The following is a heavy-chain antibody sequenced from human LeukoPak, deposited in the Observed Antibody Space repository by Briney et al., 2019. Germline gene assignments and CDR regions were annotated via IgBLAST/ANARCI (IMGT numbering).Heavy chain of an antibody. J-gene: IGHJ4*02. D-gene: IGHD4-17*01. CDR1: GFTFSTYS. Sequence: PGGSLRLSCAASGFTFSTYSMNWVRQAPGKGLEWVSSISSSSSYIYYADSLRGRFTISRDNAKNSLYLQMNSLRAEDTAVYYCASLWDSGDYRGFDYWGQGTLVTVSS. CDR2: ISSSSSYI. CDR3: ASLWDSGDYRGFDY. V-gene: IGHV3-21*01.